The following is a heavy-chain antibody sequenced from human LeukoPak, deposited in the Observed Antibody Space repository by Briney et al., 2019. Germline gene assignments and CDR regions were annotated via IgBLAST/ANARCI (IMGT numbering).Heavy chain of an antibody. CDR3: AKRVSSGIGAFDI. J-gene: IGHJ3*02. CDR1: GFTFSDYY. V-gene: IGHV3-11*01. Sequence: GGSLRLSCAASGFTFSDYYMSWIRQAPGKGLEWVSYISSSGSTIYYADSVKGRFTISRDNAKNSLYLQMNSLRAEDTAVYYCAKRVSSGIGAFDIWGQGTMVTVSS. D-gene: IGHD3-22*01. CDR2: ISSSGSTI.